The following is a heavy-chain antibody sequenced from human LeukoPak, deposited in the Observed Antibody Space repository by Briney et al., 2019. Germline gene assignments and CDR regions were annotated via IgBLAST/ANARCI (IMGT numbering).Heavy chain of an antibody. CDR3: ARLDYYDSSGTNWYFDL. Sequence: SETLSLTCTVSGGSISSYYWSWIRQPAGKGLEWIGRIYTSGSTNYNPSLKSRVTMSVDTSKNQFSLKLSSVTAADTAVYYCARLDYYDSSGTNWYFDLRGRGTLVAVSS. J-gene: IGHJ2*01. D-gene: IGHD3-22*01. CDR1: GGSISSYY. CDR2: IYTSGST. V-gene: IGHV4-4*07.